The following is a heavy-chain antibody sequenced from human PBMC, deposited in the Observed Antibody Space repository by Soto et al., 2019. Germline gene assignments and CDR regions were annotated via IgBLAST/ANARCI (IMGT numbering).Heavy chain of an antibody. Sequence: PGGSLRLSCAASGFTFSSYAMSWVRQAPGKGLEWVSAISGSGGSTYYADSVKGRFTISRDNSKNTLYLQMNSLRAEDTAVYYCAKALSPTYYYGSGSTRADYYYYYYMDVWGKGTTVTVSS. CDR2: ISGSGGST. V-gene: IGHV3-23*01. CDR3: AKALSPTYYYGSGSTRADYYYYYYMDV. J-gene: IGHJ6*03. CDR1: GFTFSSYA. D-gene: IGHD3-10*01.